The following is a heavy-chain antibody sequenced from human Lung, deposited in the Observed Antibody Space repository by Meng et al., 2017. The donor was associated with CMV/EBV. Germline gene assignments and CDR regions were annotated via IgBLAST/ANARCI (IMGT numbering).Heavy chain of an antibody. CDR2: IIPILGIA. V-gene: IGHV1-69*10. J-gene: IGHJ4*02. D-gene: IGHD2-2*01. CDR3: ASEYQLLLDY. Sequence: SVXVSCKASGGTFSSYAISWVRQAPGQGLEWMGGIIPILGIANYAQKFQGRVTITADKSTSTAYMELSSLRSADTAVYYCASEYQLLLDYWGQGTLVTVSS. CDR1: GGTFSSYA.